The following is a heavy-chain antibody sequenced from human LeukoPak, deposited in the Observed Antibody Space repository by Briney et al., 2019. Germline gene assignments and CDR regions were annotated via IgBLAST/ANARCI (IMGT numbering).Heavy chain of an antibody. J-gene: IGHJ6*02. Sequence: ASVKVSCKASGYTFTSYGISWVRQAPGQGLEWMGWITVYNGNTNYAQKLQGRVTMTTDTSTSTAYMELSSLRSGDTAVYYCASESCGGSCYESYYYYYGMDVWGQGTTVTVSS. CDR2: ITVYNGNT. V-gene: IGHV1-18*01. CDR1: GYTFTSYG. D-gene: IGHD2-15*01. CDR3: ASESCGGSCYESYYYYYGMDV.